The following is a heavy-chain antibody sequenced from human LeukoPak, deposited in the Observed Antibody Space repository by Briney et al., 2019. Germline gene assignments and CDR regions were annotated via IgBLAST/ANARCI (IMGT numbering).Heavy chain of an antibody. V-gene: IGHV3-21*01. Sequence: GGSLRLSCAAYGFSFSSYSMNWVRQAPGKGLAWVAAISSTSDYIYHADSVKGRFTISRDNADNTLYLDMNNLRAEDTAIYYCARTLGGYDSSGMDYWGQGTLVTVSS. CDR3: ARTLGGYDSSGMDY. CDR1: GFSFSSYS. J-gene: IGHJ4*01. CDR2: ISSTSDYI. D-gene: IGHD3-10*01.